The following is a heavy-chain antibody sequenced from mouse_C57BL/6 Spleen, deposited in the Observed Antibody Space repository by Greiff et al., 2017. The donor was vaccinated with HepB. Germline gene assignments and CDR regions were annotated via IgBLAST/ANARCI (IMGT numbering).Heavy chain of an antibody. V-gene: IGHV1-64*01. J-gene: IGHJ3*01. D-gene: IGHD3-2*02. CDR1: GYTFTSYW. CDR2: IHPNSGST. Sequence: QVQLQQPGAELVKPGASVKLSCKASGYTFTSYWMHWVKQRPGQGLEWIGMIHPNSGSTNYNEKFKSKATLTVDKSSSTAYMQLSSLTSEDSAVYYCARRSSSGYVAWFAYWGQGTLVTVSA. CDR3: ARRSSSGYVAWFAY.